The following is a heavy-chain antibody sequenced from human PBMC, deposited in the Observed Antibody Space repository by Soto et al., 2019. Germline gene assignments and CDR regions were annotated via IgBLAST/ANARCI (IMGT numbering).Heavy chain of an antibody. V-gene: IGHV1-46*01. Sequence: ASVKVSCKASGYTFTNYGISRVRQAPGQGLEWMGIINPSGGSTSYAQKFQGRVTMTRDTSASTAYMELSSLRSEDTAVYYCAREGGYSYGFDYWGQGTLVTVSS. CDR2: INPSGGST. D-gene: IGHD5-18*01. CDR3: AREGGYSYGFDY. CDR1: GYTFTNYG. J-gene: IGHJ4*02.